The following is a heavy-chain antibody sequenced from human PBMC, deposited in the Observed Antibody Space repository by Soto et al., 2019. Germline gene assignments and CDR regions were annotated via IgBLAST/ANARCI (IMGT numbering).Heavy chain of an antibody. CDR2: IWYDGSNK. CDR1: GFTFSSYG. V-gene: IGHV3-33*01. J-gene: IGHJ5*02. CDR3: AASSGYNWFDP. D-gene: IGHD3-22*01. Sequence: QVQLVASGGGVVQPGRSLRRSCAASGFTFSSYGMHCVRQAPGKGLERVAVIWYDGSNKYYADSVKGRFTISRDNSKNTLYLPMTGLRAEDTAVDYCAASSGYNWFDPCGQGTLVTVSA.